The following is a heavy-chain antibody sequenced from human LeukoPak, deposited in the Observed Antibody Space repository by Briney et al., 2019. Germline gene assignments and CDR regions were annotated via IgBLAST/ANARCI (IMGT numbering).Heavy chain of an antibody. D-gene: IGHD1-26*01. CDR2: MNPNSGNT. CDR1: GYTFTSYD. CDR3: ARDRVGATPTNWFDP. V-gene: IGHV1-8*01. Sequence: ASVKVSCKASGYTFTSYDINWVRQATGQGLEWMGWMNPNSGNTGYAQKFQGRVTMTRDTSISTAYMELSRLRSDDTAVYYCARDRVGATPTNWFDPWGQGTLVTVSS. J-gene: IGHJ5*02.